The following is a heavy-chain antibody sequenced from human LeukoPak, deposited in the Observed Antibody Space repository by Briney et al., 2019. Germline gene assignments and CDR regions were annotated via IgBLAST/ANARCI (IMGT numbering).Heavy chain of an antibody. Sequence: ASVKVSCKASGYTFTSYGISWVRQAPGQGLEWMGRISAYNGNTNYAQKLQGRVTMTTDTSTSTAYMELRSLRSDDTAVYYCARDRRGSSWYNAFDIWGQGTMVTVSS. D-gene: IGHD6-13*01. CDR3: ARDRRGSSWYNAFDI. J-gene: IGHJ3*02. V-gene: IGHV1-18*01. CDR1: GYTFTSYG. CDR2: ISAYNGNT.